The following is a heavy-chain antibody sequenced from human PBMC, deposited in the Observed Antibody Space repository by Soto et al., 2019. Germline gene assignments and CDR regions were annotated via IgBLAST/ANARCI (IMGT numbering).Heavy chain of an antibody. Sequence: ASVKVSCKASGYTFTGYYMRWVRQAPGQGLEWMGWINPNSGGTNYAQKFQGRVTMTRDTSISTAYMELSRLRSDDTAVYYCASGYDPWINWFDPWGQGTLVTVSS. CDR3: ASGYDPWINWFDP. CDR1: GYTFTGYY. D-gene: IGHD5-12*01. V-gene: IGHV1-2*02. CDR2: INPNSGGT. J-gene: IGHJ5*02.